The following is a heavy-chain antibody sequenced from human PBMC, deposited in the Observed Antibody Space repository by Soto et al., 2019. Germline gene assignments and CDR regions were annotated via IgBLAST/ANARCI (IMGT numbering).Heavy chain of an antibody. CDR2: TYYRSKWYN. CDR3: ARGVAARRGEWLDP. Sequence: SQTLSLTCVISGDSVSSNSAVWNWIRQSPSRGLEWLGRTYYRSKWYNDYAISLRGRITINPDTSKNQLSLQLNSVTPEDTAVYYCARGVAARRGEWLDPWGEGTLVTVAS. V-gene: IGHV6-1*01. D-gene: IGHD6-6*01. CDR1: GDSVSSNSAV. J-gene: IGHJ5*02.